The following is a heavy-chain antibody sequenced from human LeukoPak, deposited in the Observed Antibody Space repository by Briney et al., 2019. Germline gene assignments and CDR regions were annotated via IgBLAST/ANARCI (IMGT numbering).Heavy chain of an antibody. CDR3: ARSPYYDSSGYYDY. CDR2: ISYDGSNK. J-gene: IGHJ4*02. CDR1: GFTFSIYA. D-gene: IGHD3-22*01. Sequence: GGSLRLSCAVSGFTFSIYAMHWVRQAPGKGLEWVAVISYDGSNKYYTDSVKGRFTISRDNSKNTLYLQMNSLRVEDTAVYYCARSPYYDSSGYYDYWGQGTLVTVSS. V-gene: IGHV3-30*04.